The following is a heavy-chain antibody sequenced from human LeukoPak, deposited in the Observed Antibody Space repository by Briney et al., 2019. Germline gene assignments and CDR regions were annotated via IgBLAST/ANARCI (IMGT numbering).Heavy chain of an antibody. J-gene: IGHJ5*02. CDR2: IYTSGST. CDR3: ARGLRSVDRYRGYNWFDP. CDR1: GGSISSYY. V-gene: IGHV4-4*07. D-gene: IGHD1-26*01. Sequence: SETLSLTCTVSGGSISSYYWSWIRQPAGKGLEWIGRIYTSGSTNYNPSLKSRVTMSVDTSKNQFSLKLSSVTAADTAVYYCARGLRSVDRYRGYNWFDPWGQGTLVTVSS.